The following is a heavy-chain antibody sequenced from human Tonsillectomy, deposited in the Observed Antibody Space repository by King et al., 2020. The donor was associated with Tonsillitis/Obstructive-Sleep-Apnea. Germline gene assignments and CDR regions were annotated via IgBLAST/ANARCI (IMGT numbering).Heavy chain of an antibody. CDR3: AFPAATKGDDY. CDR2: VSSSSSYI. J-gene: IGHJ4*02. D-gene: IGHD2-2*01. V-gene: IGHV3-21*01. CDR1: GFTFSSYA. Sequence: VQLVESGGGLVKPGGSLRLSCAASGFTFSSYAMNWVRQAPGKGLEWVSSVSSSSSYIYYADSVKGRFTISRDNAKNQLYLQMNSLRAEVTDVYYCAFPAATKGDDYWGQGTLVTVSS.